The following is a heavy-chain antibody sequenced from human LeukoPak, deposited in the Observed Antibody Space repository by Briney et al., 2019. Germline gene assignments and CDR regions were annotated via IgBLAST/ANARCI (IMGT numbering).Heavy chain of an antibody. J-gene: IGHJ4*02. CDR2: MNPNSGNT. CDR1: GYTFTSYD. D-gene: IGHD3-10*01. Sequence: ASVKVSCKASGYTFTSYDINWVRQATGQGLEWMGWMNPNSGNTGYAQKFQGRVTITRNTSISTAYMELSSLRSEDTAVYYCARAKRRYGSGSYYNGEDYWGQGTLVTVSS. CDR3: ARAKRRYGSGSYYNGEDY. V-gene: IGHV1-8*03.